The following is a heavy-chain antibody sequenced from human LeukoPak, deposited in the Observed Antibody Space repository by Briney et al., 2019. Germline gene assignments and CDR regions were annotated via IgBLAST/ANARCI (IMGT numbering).Heavy chain of an antibody. CDR2: IGPTGSDR. Sequence: GGSLRLSCTASGLTFSTSGFNWVRQAPGKGLEWVASIGPTGSDRYHADSIKGRFTISRDNANNFLYLQMNSLRAEDTAVYYCETETNGRHYDYWGQGTLLTVSS. CDR1: GLTFSTSG. V-gene: IGHV3-21*06. D-gene: IGHD1-14*01. CDR3: ETETNGRHYDY. J-gene: IGHJ4*02.